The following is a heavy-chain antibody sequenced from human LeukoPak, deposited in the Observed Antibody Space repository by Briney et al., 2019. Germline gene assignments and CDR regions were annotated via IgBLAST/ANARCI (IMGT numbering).Heavy chain of an antibody. D-gene: IGHD1-1*01. CDR3: ARGLDRYDAFDI. J-gene: IGHJ3*02. V-gene: IGHV4-39*07. Sequence: SETLSLTCTVSGDSISTSNYYWGWIRQPPGKGLEWIGNIFYSGSTYYGPSLKSRLTISLDTSRNQFSLKLSSVTAADTAVYYCARGLDRYDAFDIWGQGTMVTVSS. CDR1: GDSISTSNYY. CDR2: IFYSGST.